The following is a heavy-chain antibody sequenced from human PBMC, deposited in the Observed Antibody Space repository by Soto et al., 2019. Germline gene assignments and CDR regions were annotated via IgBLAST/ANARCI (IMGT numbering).Heavy chain of an antibody. CDR1: GFTFSSYS. CDR2: ISSSSSYI. CDR3: AGGIAAAGFYYYYGMDV. J-gene: IGHJ6*02. Sequence: GGSLRLSCAASGFTFSSYSMNWVRQAPGKGLEWVSSISSSSSYIYYADSVKGRFTISRDNAKNSLYLQMNSLRAEDTAVYYCAGGIAAAGFYYYYGMDVWGQGTTVTVSS. D-gene: IGHD6-13*01. V-gene: IGHV3-21*01.